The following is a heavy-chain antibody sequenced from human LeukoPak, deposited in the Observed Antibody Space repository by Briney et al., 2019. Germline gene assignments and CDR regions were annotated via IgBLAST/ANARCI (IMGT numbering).Heavy chain of an antibody. Sequence: GASVKVSCKASGYTFTGYYMHWVRQAPGQGLEWMGWINPNSGGTNYAQKFQGRVTMTRDTSISTAYMELSRLRSDDTAVYYCARGAPPVLLWFGESLGNWFDPWGQRTLVTVSS. D-gene: IGHD3-10*01. CDR3: ARGAPPVLLWFGESLGNWFDP. CDR1: GYTFTGYY. J-gene: IGHJ5*02. CDR2: INPNSGGT. V-gene: IGHV1-2*02.